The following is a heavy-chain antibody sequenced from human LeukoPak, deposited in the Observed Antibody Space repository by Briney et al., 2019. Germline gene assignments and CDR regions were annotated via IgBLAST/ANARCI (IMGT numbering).Heavy chain of an antibody. J-gene: IGHJ6*02. D-gene: IGHD3-3*01. V-gene: IGHV1-69*13. CDR1: GGTFSSYA. CDR2: IIPIFGTA. CDR3: ARSITIFGVVIIPVYGYYYGMDV. Sequence: SVKVSCKASGGTFSSYAISWVRQAPGQGLEWMGGIIPIFGTANYAQKFQGRVTITADESTSTAYMELSSLRSEDTGVYYCARSITIFGVVIIPVYGYYYGMDVWGQGTTVTVSS.